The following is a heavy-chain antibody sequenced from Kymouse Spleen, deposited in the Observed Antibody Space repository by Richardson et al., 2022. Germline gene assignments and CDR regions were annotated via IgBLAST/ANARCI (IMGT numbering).Heavy chain of an antibody. CDR2: IWYDGSNK. V-gene: IGHV3-33*01. J-gene: IGHJ4*02. Sequence: QVQLVESGGGVVQPGRSLRLSCAASGFTFSSYGMHWVRQAPGKGLEWVAVIWYDGSNKYYADSVKGRFTISRDNSKNTLYLQMNSLRAEDTAVYYCAREGRIAAAGPPSFDYWGQGTLVTVSS. CDR3: AREGRIAAAGPPSFDY. D-gene: IGHD6-13*01. CDR1: GFTFSSYG.